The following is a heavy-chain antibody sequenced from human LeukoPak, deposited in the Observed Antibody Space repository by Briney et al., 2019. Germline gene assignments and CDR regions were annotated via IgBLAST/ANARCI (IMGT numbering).Heavy chain of an antibody. CDR1: GDSITNNNW. J-gene: IGHJ6*02. D-gene: IGHD3-22*01. CDR3: ARHPFTYYYDSSGYYNYYYGMDV. V-gene: IGHV4-4*02. Sequence: SETLSLTCAVSGDSITNNNWWSWVRQPPGKGLEWIGEIYLGGVTNYNPSLKSRVTISLDKSKNHFSLNLSSVTAADTAVYYCARHPFTYYYDSSGYYNYYYGMDVWGQGTTVTVSS. CDR2: IYLGGVT.